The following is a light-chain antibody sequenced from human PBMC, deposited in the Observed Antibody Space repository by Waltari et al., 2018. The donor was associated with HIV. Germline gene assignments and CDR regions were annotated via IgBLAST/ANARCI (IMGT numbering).Light chain of an antibody. V-gene: IGLV7-46*01. CDR3: LLSYSGARPAI. CDR1: SGPVTSGHH. J-gene: IGLJ2*01. Sequence: QAVVTQEPALTVSPGGTVTLTCGSSSGPVTSGHHPHWFQQKPGQAPRALIYDANNRQSRTPCRFSGSLLGGKAALTLSDAQPEDEADYFCLLSYSGARPAIFGGGTKLSVL. CDR2: DAN.